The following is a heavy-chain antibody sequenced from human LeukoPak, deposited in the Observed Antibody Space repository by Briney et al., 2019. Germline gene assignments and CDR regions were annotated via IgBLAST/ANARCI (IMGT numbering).Heavy chain of an antibody. CDR3: ARDLGDGYNRGYYFDY. J-gene: IGHJ4*02. CDR1: GGTFSSYA. Sequence: ASVKVSCKASGGTFSSYAISWVRQAPGQGLEWMGRIIPILGIANYAQKFQGRVTITADKSTSTAYMELSSLRSEDTAVYYCARDLGDGYNRGYYFDYWDQGTLVTVSS. D-gene: IGHD5-24*01. CDR2: IIPILGIA. V-gene: IGHV1-69*04.